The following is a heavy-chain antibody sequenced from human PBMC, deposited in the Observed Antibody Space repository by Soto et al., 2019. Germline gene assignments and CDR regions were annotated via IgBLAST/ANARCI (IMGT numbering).Heavy chain of an antibody. CDR2: ISYDGSNK. V-gene: IGHV3-30*18. D-gene: IGHD4-17*01. Sequence: GGSLRLSCAASGFTFSAYGMHWVRQAPGKGLEWVAVISYDGSNKYYADSVKGRFTISRDNSRNTLYLQMNSLRAEDTAVYYCAKAHHYGDYGRYFDYWGQGTLVTVSS. CDR3: AKAHHYGDYGRYFDY. J-gene: IGHJ4*02. CDR1: GFTFSAYG.